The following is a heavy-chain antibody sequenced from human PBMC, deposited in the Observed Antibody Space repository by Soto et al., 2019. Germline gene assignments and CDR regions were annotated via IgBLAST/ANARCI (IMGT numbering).Heavy chain of an antibody. CDR2: ISWNSGKI. Sequence: EMHLVESGGGLVQPGRSLTISCAASGFTFEDYAMHWVRQAPGKGLEWVSGISWNSGKIIYADSVKGRFTISRDNAKNVVSRELNIVRPEDTGVYYCAKMVTWGLVGSSHGFFDGWGQGTLVPVSS. V-gene: IGHV3-9*01. J-gene: IGHJ4*02. CDR3: AKMVTWGLVGSSHGFFDG. D-gene: IGHD1-26*01. CDR1: GFTFEDYA.